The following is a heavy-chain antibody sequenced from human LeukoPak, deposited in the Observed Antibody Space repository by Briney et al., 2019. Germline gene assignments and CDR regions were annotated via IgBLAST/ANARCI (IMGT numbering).Heavy chain of an antibody. CDR3: ARWTNTYLDY. D-gene: IGHD3/OR15-3a*01. CDR2: MNPNSGNT. Sequence: ASVKVSCKASGYTFTSYDINWVRQATGQGLEWMGWMNPNSGNTGYAQKFQGRVTMTRDTSTTTVYMELSSLTSEDTAVYYCARWTNTYLDYWGQGTLVTVSS. J-gene: IGHJ4*02. V-gene: IGHV1-8*01. CDR1: GYTFTSYD.